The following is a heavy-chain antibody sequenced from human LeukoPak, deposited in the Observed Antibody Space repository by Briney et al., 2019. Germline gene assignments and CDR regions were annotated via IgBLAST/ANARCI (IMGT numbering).Heavy chain of an antibody. Sequence: ASVKVSCKASGYTFTGYYMHWVRQAPGQGLEWMGRINPNSGGTNYAQKFQGRVTMTRDTSISTDYMELSRLRSDDTAVYYCARDLAGYSSSWYWFDPWGQGTLVTVSS. CDR2: INPNSGGT. V-gene: IGHV1-2*06. D-gene: IGHD6-13*01. J-gene: IGHJ5*02. CDR3: ARDLAGYSSSWYWFDP. CDR1: GYTFTGYY.